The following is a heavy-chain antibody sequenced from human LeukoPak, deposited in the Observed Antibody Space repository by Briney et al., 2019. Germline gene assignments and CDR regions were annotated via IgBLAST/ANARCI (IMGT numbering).Heavy chain of an antibody. J-gene: IGHJ4*02. V-gene: IGHV4-61*02. CDR1: GGSISSGSYY. CDR2: IYTSGST. CDR3: ARGLYYYASGSYNFDY. Sequence: SQTLSLTCTVSGGSISSGSYYWSWIRQPAGKGLEWIGRIYTSGSTNYNPSLKSRVTISVDTSKNQFSLKLSSVTAADTAVYYCARGLYYYASGSYNFDYWGQGTLVTVSS. D-gene: IGHD3-10*01.